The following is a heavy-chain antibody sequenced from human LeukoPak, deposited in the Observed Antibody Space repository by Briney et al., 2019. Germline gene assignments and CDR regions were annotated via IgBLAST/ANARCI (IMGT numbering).Heavy chain of an antibody. D-gene: IGHD2-15*01. CDR1: GYTFTSYY. J-gene: IGHJ5*02. CDR3: ARDRCSGGSCSLDP. CDR2: INPSGGST. V-gene: IGHV1-46*01. Sequence: ASVKVSCKASGYTFTSYYMHWVRQAPGQGLEWMGIINPSGGSTSYAQKLQGRVTMTTDTSTSTAYMELRSLRSDDTAVYYCARDRCSGGSCSLDPWGQGTLVTVSS.